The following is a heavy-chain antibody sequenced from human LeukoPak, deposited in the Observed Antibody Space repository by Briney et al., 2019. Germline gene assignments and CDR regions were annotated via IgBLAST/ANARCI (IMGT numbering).Heavy chain of an antibody. Sequence: GGSLRLSCAASDFNFMNWVRQAPGKGLEWISYIGISSGNTKYADSVKGRFTISRDKARNSLYLQMNSLRVEDTAMYYCARDHRYAFDNWGHGTLVTVSS. J-gene: IGHJ4*01. D-gene: IGHD5-12*01. CDR2: IGISSGNT. CDR1: DFNF. CDR3: ARDHRYAFDN. V-gene: IGHV3-48*01.